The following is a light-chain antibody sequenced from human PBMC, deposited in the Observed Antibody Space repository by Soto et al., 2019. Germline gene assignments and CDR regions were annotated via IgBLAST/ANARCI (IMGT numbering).Light chain of an antibody. Sequence: EIVLTQSPGTLSLSPGERATLSCRASQSVSSSYLAWYQQKPGQAPRLLIYGASSRATGIPDRFSGSESGTDFPLTISRLEPEDFAVYYCQQYGSSPPITFGPGTKVDIK. V-gene: IGKV3-20*01. CDR2: GAS. CDR1: QSVSSSY. CDR3: QQYGSSPPIT. J-gene: IGKJ3*01.